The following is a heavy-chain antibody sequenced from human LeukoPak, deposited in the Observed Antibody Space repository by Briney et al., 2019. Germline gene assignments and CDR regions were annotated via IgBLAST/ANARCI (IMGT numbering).Heavy chain of an antibody. J-gene: IGHJ6*02. CDR3: ARGRSGTTFYYYYYGMDV. CDR2: ISHSGGT. Sequence: SETLSLTCAVYGGSLSGYYWSWIRQPPGKGLEWIGEISHSGGTNYNPSLKSRVTISADSPRSHFSLRLSSVTAADTAVYYCARGRSGTTFYYYYYGMDVWGQGTTVTVSS. V-gene: IGHV4-34*01. D-gene: IGHD1-1*01. CDR1: GGSLSGYY.